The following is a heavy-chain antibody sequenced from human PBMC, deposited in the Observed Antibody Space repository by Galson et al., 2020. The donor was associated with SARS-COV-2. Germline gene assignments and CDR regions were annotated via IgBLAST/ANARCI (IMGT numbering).Heavy chain of an antibody. CDR3: AGRVAGAGSRHI. CDR1: GDSVSSNSAA. J-gene: IGHJ3*02. CDR2: TYYRSQWST. D-gene: IGHD6-13*01. V-gene: IGHV6-1*01. Sequence: SQTLSLTCAISGDSVSSNSAAWNWIRQSPSRGLEWLGRTYYRSQWSTDYAVSVKSRITINPDTSKNQFSLQLNSVTPEDTAIYYCAGRVAGAGSRHIGGQGTMVIVSS.